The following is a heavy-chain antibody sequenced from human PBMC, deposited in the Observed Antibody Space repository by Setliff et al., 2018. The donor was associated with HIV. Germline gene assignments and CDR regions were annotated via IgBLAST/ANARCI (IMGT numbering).Heavy chain of an antibody. CDR1: GFTFSSYW. CDR3: AREAYDVLTPHAHIDY. Sequence: GGSLRLSCSASGFTFSSYWMHWVRQAPGKGLVWVSRIETDGTSTTYADSVKGRFTISRDNAKNTLYLHMNSLRAEDAAFYYCAREAYDVLTPHAHIDYWGQGVLVTVSS. J-gene: IGHJ4*02. D-gene: IGHD3-9*01. V-gene: IGHV3-74*01. CDR2: IETDGTST.